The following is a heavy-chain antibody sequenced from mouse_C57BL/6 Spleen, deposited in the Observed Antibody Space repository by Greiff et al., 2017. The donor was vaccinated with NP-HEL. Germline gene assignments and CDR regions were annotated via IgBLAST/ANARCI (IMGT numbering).Heavy chain of an antibody. CDR3: ARDEGNDFDY. V-gene: IGHV1-39*01. CDR1: GYSFTDYN. CDR2: INPNYGTT. Sequence: EVQLQQSGPELVKPGASVKISCKASGYSFTDYNMNWVQQSTGKSLEWIGVINPNYGTTSYNQKFKGKATLTVDHSSSTAYMQLNSLTSEGSAVYYGARDEGNDFDYWGQGTTLTVSS. J-gene: IGHJ2*01.